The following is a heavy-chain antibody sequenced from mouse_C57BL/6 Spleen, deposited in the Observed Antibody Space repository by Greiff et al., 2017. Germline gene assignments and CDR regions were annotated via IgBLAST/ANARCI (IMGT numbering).Heavy chain of an antibody. V-gene: IGHV1-74*01. J-gene: IGHJ4*01. D-gene: IGHD2-4*01. CDR1: GYTFTSYW. CDR3: AITVYYDYLYYAMDY. Sequence: VKLQQPGAELVKPGASVKVSCKASGYTFTSYWMHWVKQRPGQGLEWIGRIHPSDSDTNYNQKFKGKATLTVDKSSSTAYMQLSSLTSEDSAVYYCAITVYYDYLYYAMDYWGQGTSVTVSS. CDR2: IHPSDSDT.